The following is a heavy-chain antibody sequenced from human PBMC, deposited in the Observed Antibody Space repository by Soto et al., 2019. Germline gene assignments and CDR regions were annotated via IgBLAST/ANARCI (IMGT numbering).Heavy chain of an antibody. CDR2: IKSNPEGGTI. J-gene: IGHJ5*01. CDR3: TTDPFNDSGGFGF. D-gene: IGHD3-10*01. Sequence: PGGSLRLSCAASGFTFSDHWMNWVRQAPGKGLEWVGRIKSNPEGGTIDYTAPVKGRFTISRDDSQNTLYLQMNSLKVEDTALYYCTTDPFNDSGGFGFWGRGTLVTVSS. CDR1: GFTFSDHW. V-gene: IGHV3-15*07.